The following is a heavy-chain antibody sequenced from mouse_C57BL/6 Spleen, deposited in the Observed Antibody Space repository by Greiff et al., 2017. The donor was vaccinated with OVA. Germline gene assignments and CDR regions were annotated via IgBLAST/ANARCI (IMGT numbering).Heavy chain of an antibody. CDR2: INPNNGGT. CDR1: GYTFTDYY. V-gene: IGHV1-26*01. CDR3: ARYYYGRSFDY. J-gene: IGHJ2*01. Sequence: VQLQQSGPELVKPGASVKISCKASGYTFTDYYMNWVKQSHGKSLEWIGDINPNNGGTSYNQKFKGKATLTVDKSSSTAYMELRSLTSEDSAVYYCARYYYGRSFDYWGQGTTLTVSS. D-gene: IGHD1-1*01.